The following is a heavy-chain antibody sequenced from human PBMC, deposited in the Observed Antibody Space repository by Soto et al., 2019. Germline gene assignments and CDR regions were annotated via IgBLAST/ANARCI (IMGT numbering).Heavy chain of an antibody. CDR3: ARHPHHKNYDSSAYKRGFDAFDI. V-gene: IGHV4-39*01. J-gene: IGHJ3*02. D-gene: IGHD3-22*01. CDR2: NYYSGST. CDR1: GGSISSSSYY. Sequence: QLQLQESGPGLVKPSETLSLTCTVSGGSISSSSYYWGWIRQPPGKGLEWIGSNYYSGSTYYNASLKSRVTISVDTSKNQFSLKLSSVTATDTAVYYCARHPHHKNYDSSAYKRGFDAFDIWGQGTMVTVSS.